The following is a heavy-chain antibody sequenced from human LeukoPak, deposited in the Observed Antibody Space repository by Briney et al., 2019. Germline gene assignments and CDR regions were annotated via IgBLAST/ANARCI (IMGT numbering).Heavy chain of an antibody. J-gene: IGHJ6*02. V-gene: IGHV1-2*02. Sequence: ASVKVSCKASGYTFTGYYMHWVRQAPGQGLEWMGWINPNSGGTNYAQKFQGRVTMTRDTSISTAYMVLSRLRSDDTAVYYCAREFSGNPGYYGMDVWGQGTTVTVSS. CDR2: INPNSGGT. D-gene: IGHD3-10*01. CDR3: AREFSGNPGYYGMDV. CDR1: GYTFTGYY.